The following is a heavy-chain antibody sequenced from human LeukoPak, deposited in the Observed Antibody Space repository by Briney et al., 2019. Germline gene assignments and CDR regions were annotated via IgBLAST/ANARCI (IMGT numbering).Heavy chain of an antibody. CDR2: ISSGSEK. J-gene: IGHJ4*02. CDR3: ARDLELSAVYYFDS. Sequence: GGSLRLSCEASGFTFSIFPMHWVRQAPGKGLEWVALISSGSEKYYADSVKGRFTISRDNSKNMLYLQMNSLRADDTAVYYCARDLELSAVYYFDSWGQGTLVIVSS. D-gene: IGHD3-3*01. CDR1: GFTFSIFP. V-gene: IGHV3-30*04.